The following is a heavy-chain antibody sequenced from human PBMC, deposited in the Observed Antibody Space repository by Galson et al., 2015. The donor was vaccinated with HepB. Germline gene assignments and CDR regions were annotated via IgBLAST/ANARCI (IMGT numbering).Heavy chain of an antibody. CDR2: IHPMFGTT. CDR1: GGTFSNYI. CDR3: ARALAAAGPGWFDP. J-gene: IGHJ5*02. V-gene: IGHV1-69*13. D-gene: IGHD6-13*01. Sequence: SVKVSCKASGGTFSNYIISWVRQAPGQRLEWMGGIHPMFGTTTYAQKFQGRVTITAGESTSTAYMELSSLKSEDTAMYYCARALAAAGPGWFDPWGQGTLVIVS.